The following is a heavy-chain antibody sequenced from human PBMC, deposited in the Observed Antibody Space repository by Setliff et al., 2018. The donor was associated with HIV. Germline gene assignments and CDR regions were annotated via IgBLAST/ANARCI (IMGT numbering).Heavy chain of an antibody. J-gene: IGHJ3*02. CDR1: GFTFSDYT. CDR2: VNGDGGST. Sequence: GGSLRLSCAFSGFTFSDYTMNWVRQAPGKGLEWVSSVNGDGGSTHHANSVKGRFTISRDNSKNTLSLQMNSLRVEDTAVYYCAKDIPDWGSAFDIWGRGTMVTVSS. CDR3: AKDIPDWGSAFDI. V-gene: IGHV3-23*01. D-gene: IGHD7-27*01.